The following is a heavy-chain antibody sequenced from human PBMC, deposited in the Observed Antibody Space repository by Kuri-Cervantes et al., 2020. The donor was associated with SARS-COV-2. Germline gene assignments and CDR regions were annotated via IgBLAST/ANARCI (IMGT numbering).Heavy chain of an antibody. Sequence: GSLRLSCAVYGGSFSGYYWSWIRQPPGKGLEWIGEINHSGSTNYNPPLKSRLTISVDTSKNQFSLKLSSVTAADTAVYYCASSRGYSYGFFDYWGQGTLVTVSS. J-gene: IGHJ4*02. CDR3: ASSRGYSYGFFDY. D-gene: IGHD5-18*01. CDR1: GGSFSGYY. V-gene: IGHV4-34*01. CDR2: INHSGST.